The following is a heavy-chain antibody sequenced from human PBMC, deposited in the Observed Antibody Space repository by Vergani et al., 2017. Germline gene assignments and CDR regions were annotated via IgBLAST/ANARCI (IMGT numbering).Heavy chain of an antibody. CDR3: ARSGYDTSPPWWLDY. J-gene: IGHJ4*02. Sequence: QVQLRESGPGLVKPSETLSLTCTVSGDSLGDYYWGWVRQPAGKGLEWIGRIFGSGTTFYNPSLKSRVTMSIDTSKNHFSLRLSSVTAADTAVYFCARSGYDTSPPWWLDYWGQGTLVTVSS. CDR1: GDSLGDYY. D-gene: IGHD3-22*01. CDR2: IFGSGTT. V-gene: IGHV4-4*07.